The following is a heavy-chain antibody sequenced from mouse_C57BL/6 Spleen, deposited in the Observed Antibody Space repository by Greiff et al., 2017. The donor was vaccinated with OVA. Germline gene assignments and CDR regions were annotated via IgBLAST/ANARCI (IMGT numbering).Heavy chain of an antibody. V-gene: IGHV1-15*01. Sequence: LVESGAELVRPGASVTLSCKASGYTFTDYEMHWVKQTPVHGLEWIGAIDPETGGTAYNQKFKGKAILTADKSSSTAYMELRSLTSEDSAVYYCTRLGYYGSSYLDYWGQGTTLTVSS. CDR1: GYTFTDYE. D-gene: IGHD1-1*01. J-gene: IGHJ2*01. CDR2: IDPETGGT. CDR3: TRLGYYGSSYLDY.